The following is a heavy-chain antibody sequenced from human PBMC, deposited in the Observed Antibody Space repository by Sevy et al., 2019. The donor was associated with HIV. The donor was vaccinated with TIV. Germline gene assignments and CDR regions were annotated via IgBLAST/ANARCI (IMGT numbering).Heavy chain of an antibody. CDR3: ARDLVVVVAAPTYYYGMDV. CDR2: ISYDGSNK. V-gene: IGHV3-30-3*01. CDR1: GFTFSSYA. J-gene: IGHJ6*02. D-gene: IGHD2-15*01. Sequence: GGSLRLSCAASGFTFSSYAVHWVRQAPGKGLEWVAVISYDGSNKYYADSVKGRFTISRDNSKNTLYLQMNSLRAEDTAVYYCARDLVVVVAAPTYYYGMDVWGQGTTVTVSS.